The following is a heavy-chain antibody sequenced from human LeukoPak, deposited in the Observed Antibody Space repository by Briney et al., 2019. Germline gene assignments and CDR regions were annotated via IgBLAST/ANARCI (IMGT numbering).Heavy chain of an antibody. V-gene: IGHV3-74*01. Sequence: GGSLRLSCAASGFTFSSFWMHWVRQAPGKGLVWVSRINSDGSSTIYADSVKGRFASSRDNAKNTLYLQMNSLRAEDTAVYYCAKGGSGLYRTYNWFDPWGQGTLVTVSS. CDR1: GFTFSSFW. D-gene: IGHD6-19*01. CDR2: INSDGSST. CDR3: AKGGSGLYRTYNWFDP. J-gene: IGHJ5*02.